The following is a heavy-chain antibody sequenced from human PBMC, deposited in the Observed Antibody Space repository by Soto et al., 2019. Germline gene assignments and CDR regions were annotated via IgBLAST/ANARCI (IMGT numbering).Heavy chain of an antibody. V-gene: IGHV1-69*09. Sequence: QAQLVQSGAEVKKPGSSVKVSCTASGGTFGNHAISWVRQVPGQGLEWMGGIIPVLGVGDNAQKFQGRVTITADTSTNTSYTELSSLRSEDTAHYYCAREAGYSYGYVFDYWGQGTLVIVSS. J-gene: IGHJ4*02. CDR1: GGTFGNHA. CDR2: IIPVLGVG. D-gene: IGHD5-18*01. CDR3: AREAGYSYGYVFDY.